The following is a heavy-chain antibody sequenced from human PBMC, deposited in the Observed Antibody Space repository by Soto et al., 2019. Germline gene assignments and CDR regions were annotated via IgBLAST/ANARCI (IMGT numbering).Heavy chain of an antibody. CDR2: IYYSGST. CDR3: ARHPQPLIWYFDL. J-gene: IGHJ2*01. Sequence: QLQLQEWGPGLVKPSETLSLTCTVSGGSISSSSYYWGWIRQRPGKGLEWIGSIYYSGSTYYNPSLKSRVTIAVDTATDQSSLKLCSVTAAAAAVYDSARHPQPLIWYFDLWGRGTLVTVSS. CDR1: GGSISSSSYY. V-gene: IGHV4-39*01. D-gene: IGHD6-13*01.